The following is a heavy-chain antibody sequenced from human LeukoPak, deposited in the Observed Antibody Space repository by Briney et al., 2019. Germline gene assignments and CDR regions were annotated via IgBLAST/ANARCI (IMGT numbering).Heavy chain of an antibody. J-gene: IGHJ4*02. CDR3: AKVSEVRGADY. V-gene: IGHV3-9*01. Sequence: GRSLRLSCAASGFTFDDYAMHCVRQAPGKGLGWVSGISWNSGSIGYADSVKGRFTISRDNAKNSLYLQMNSLRAEDTALYYCAKVSEVRGADYWGQGTLVTVSS. D-gene: IGHD3-10*01. CDR1: GFTFDDYA. CDR2: ISWNSGSI.